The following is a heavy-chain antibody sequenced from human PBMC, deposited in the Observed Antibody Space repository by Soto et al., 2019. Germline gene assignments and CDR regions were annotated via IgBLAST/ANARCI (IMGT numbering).Heavy chain of an antibody. CDR1: GFTVSSNY. CDR2: IYSGGST. CDR3: AREGVAAAGTAGT. J-gene: IGHJ5*02. V-gene: IGHV3-66*01. D-gene: IGHD6-13*01. Sequence: GGSLRLSCAASGFTVSSNYMSWVRQAPGKGLEWVSVIYSGGSTYYAESVKGRFTISSDNSKNTLYLQMNSLRAEDTAVYYCAREGVAAAGTAGTWGQGTLVTVSS.